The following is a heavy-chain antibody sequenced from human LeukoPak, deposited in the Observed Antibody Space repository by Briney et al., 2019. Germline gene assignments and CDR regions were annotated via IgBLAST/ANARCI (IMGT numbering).Heavy chain of an antibody. CDR2: ISGSSYM. V-gene: IGHV3-21*01. CDR3: ARDLGSSPPN. J-gene: IGHJ4*02. CDR1: GFNFRSYT. D-gene: IGHD2-15*01. Sequence: GGSLRLSCAASGFNFRSYTMNWVRQAPGKGLEWVSSISGSSYMYYADSLKGRFTISRDNAKKSLYLQMNSLRAEDTAVYYCARDLGSSPPNWGQGTLVTVSS.